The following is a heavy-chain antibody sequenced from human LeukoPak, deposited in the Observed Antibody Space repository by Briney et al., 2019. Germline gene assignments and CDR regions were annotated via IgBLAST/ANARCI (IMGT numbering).Heavy chain of an antibody. D-gene: IGHD5-18*01. J-gene: IGHJ4*02. CDR1: GGSISSYY. V-gene: IGHV4-4*07. CDR3: ARGFRGYSYGPGAYFDY. Sequence: SETLSLTCTVSGGSISSYYWSWIRQPAGKGLEWIGRIYTSGSTNYNPSLKSRVTMSVDTSKNQFSLKLSSVTAADTAVYYCARGFRGYSYGPGAYFDYWGQGTLVTVSS. CDR2: IYTSGST.